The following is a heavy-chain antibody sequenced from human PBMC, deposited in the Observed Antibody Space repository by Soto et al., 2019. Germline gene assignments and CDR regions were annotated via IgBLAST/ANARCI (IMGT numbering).Heavy chain of an antibody. CDR3: ARLVAVPGLGHDY. J-gene: IGHJ4*01. V-gene: IGHV2-70*01. D-gene: IGHD6-19*01. Sequence: GPTLVNPTETLTLTCTLSGFSLSTTGMCVSWIRQPPGKALEWLALIDWNDDRYYSTSLRTRLSISKDASKNQVVLTMANLDHMDTATYYCARLVAVPGLGHDYWGHGTLVTVSS. CDR1: GFSLSTTGMC. CDR2: IDWNDDR.